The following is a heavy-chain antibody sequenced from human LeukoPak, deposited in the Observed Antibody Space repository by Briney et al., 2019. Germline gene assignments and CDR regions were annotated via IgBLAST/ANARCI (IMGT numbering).Heavy chain of an antibody. V-gene: IGHV3-74*01. CDR2: IRPDGRET. CDR3: ARPLRYFDWLWSGMDV. D-gene: IGHD3-9*01. Sequence: GGSPRLSCAASGFTFTNHWMHWVRQAPGKGLVWVSRIRPDGRETNHADSVKGRFTISRDNSKNTLYLQMNSLRAEDTAVYYCARPLRYFDWLWSGMDVGGQGTTVTVSS. J-gene: IGHJ6*02. CDR1: GFTFTNHW.